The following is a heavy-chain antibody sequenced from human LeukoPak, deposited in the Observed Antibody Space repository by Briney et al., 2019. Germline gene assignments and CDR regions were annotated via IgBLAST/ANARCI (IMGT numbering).Heavy chain of an antibody. CDR3: ARDRETWIQLWLYRGSDY. CDR1: GGSFSGYY. CDR2: INHSGST. Sequence: SETLSLTCAVYGGSFSGYYWSWIRQPPGKGLEWIGEINHSGSTNYNPSLKSRVTISVDTSKNQFSLKLSSVTAADTAVYYCARDRETWIQLWLYRGSDYWGQGTLVTVSS. V-gene: IGHV4-34*01. D-gene: IGHD5-18*01. J-gene: IGHJ4*02.